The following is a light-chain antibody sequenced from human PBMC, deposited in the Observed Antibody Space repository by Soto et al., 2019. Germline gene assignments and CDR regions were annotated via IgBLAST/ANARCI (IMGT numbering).Light chain of an antibody. CDR3: QQYNNWPIT. Sequence: EFVLTQSPATLSLSPGERATLSCRANQNIISNLAWYQQKPGQAPRLLIYGASTRATGVPARFSGSGSGTELTITISSLQSEDCEVYDCQQYNNWPITFGQGTRLEIK. CDR2: GAS. V-gene: IGKV3-15*01. CDR1: QNIISN. J-gene: IGKJ5*01.